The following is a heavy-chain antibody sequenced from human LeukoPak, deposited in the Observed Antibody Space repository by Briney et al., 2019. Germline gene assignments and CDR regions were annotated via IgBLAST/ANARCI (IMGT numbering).Heavy chain of an antibody. CDR3: AKEGARAARPCYYMDV. D-gene: IGHD6-6*01. V-gene: IGHV3-23*01. J-gene: IGHJ6*03. Sequence: GGSLRLSCAASGFTFSSYAMSWVRQAPGKGLEWVSAISGSGGSTYYADSVKGRFTISRDNSKNTLYLQMNSLRAEDTAVYYCAKEGARAARPCYYMDVWGKGTTVTVSS. CDR2: ISGSGGST. CDR1: GFTFSSYA.